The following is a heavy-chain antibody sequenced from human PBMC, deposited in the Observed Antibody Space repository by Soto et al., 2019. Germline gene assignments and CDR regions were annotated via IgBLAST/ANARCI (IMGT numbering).Heavy chain of an antibody. CDR1: GFTFSSYS. Sequence: PEGSLRLSCAASGFTFSSYSMNWFRQAPGKGLEWVSSISSSSSYIYYADSVKGRFTISRDNAKNSLYLQMNSLRAEDTAVYYCARDERVLTRYDYWGQGTLVTVSS. V-gene: IGHV3-21*01. CDR2: ISSSSSYI. CDR3: ARDERVLTRYDY. D-gene: IGHD3-10*01. J-gene: IGHJ4*02.